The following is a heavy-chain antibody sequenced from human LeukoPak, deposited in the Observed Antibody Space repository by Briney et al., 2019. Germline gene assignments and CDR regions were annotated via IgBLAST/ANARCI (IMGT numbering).Heavy chain of an antibody. V-gene: IGHV4-39*07. CDR1: GGSISSSSYY. D-gene: IGHD1-26*01. Sequence: SETLSLTCTVSGGSISSSSYYWGWIRQPPGKGLEWIGSIYYSGSTYYNPSLKSRVTISVDTSKNQFSLKLSSVTAADTAVYYCARDRVGATLLDYWGQGTLVTVSS. CDR3: ARDRVGATLLDY. CDR2: IYYSGST. J-gene: IGHJ4*02.